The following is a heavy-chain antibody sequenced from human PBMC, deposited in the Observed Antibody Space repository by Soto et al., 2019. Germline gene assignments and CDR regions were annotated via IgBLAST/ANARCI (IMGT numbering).Heavy chain of an antibody. CDR1: GYTFSNYA. Sequence: ASVKVSCKASGYTFSNYAISWVRQAPGQGLEWMGWITAHNGNTKYAQKFQARVTMTTDASTSTASMELRSLTSDDTAVYYCARDAPYDDFWSGVMELYYYGMDVWGQGTTVTVSS. J-gene: IGHJ6*02. D-gene: IGHD3-3*01. V-gene: IGHV1-18*01. CDR2: ITAHNGNT. CDR3: ARDAPYDDFWSGVMELYYYGMDV.